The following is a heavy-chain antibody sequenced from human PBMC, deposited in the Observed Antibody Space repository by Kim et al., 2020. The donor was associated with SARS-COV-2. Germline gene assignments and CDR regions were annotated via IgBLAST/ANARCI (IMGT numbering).Heavy chain of an antibody. D-gene: IGHD4-17*01. CDR2: INSDGTRT. CDR3: ARWNNGDDALDV. V-gene: IGHV3-74*01. CDR1: GFTFGSYW. J-gene: IGHJ3*01. Sequence: GGSLRLSCAASGFTFGSYWMHWVRQAPGKGLLSVSRINSDGTRTIYVDSVKGRFTVSRDNPNKTLHLQLTSLGPEDTAIYYCARWNNGDDALDVWGQGTMVTVSS.